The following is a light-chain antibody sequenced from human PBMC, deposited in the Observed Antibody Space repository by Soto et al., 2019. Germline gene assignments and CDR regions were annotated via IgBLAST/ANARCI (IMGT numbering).Light chain of an antibody. CDR2: DTS. CDR1: QSVGTF. V-gene: IGKV3-11*01. Sequence: EVVLTQSPVTLYLSPGEIATLSCRASQSVGTFLAWYQQKPGQAPRLIIYDTSNRATGIPARFSGTGSGTYFALTISSVEPEDFAVYFCQHRTNWPRTFGQGTKLDIK. J-gene: IGKJ2*01. CDR3: QHRTNWPRT.